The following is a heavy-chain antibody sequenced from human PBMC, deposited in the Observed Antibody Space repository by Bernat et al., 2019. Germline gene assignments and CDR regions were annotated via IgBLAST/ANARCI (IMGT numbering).Heavy chain of an antibody. V-gene: IGHV3-11*01. D-gene: IGHD5-24*01. CDR2: ISSSASVR. J-gene: IGHJ6*02. CDR3: ARGGVMATTYYYAMDV. CDR1: GFTFSDYY. Sequence: QVQLVESGGGLVKPGGSLRISCAASGFTFSDYYMSWIRQAPGKGLEWISYISSSASVRYYADSVKGRFTISRDNAKNSLFLQMNSLRAEDTAMYYCARGGVMATTYYYAMDVWGQGTTVTVSS.